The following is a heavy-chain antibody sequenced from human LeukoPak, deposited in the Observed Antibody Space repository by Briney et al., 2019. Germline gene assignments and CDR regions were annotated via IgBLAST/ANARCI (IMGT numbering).Heavy chain of an antibody. CDR3: ASRGGTRLYYYYMDV. CDR1: GFNFRNYA. D-gene: IGHD2-15*01. V-gene: IGHV3-21*01. Sequence: GGSLRLSCAASGFNFRNYAMNWVRQAPGKGLEWVSSISSSSSYIYYADSVKGRFTISRDNAKNSLYLQMNSLRAEDTAVYYCASRGGTRLYYYYMDVWGKGTTVTVSS. CDR2: ISSSSSYI. J-gene: IGHJ6*03.